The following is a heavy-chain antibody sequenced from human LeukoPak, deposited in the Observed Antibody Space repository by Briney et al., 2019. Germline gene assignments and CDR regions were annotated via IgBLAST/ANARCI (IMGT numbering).Heavy chain of an antibody. V-gene: IGHV1-2*02. CDR1: GYTFSNLY. J-gene: IGHJ4*02. CDR3: ARHNYDFDFDY. CDR2: IKSNTGGT. D-gene: IGHD4-11*01. Sequence: GASVKVSCKASGYTFSNLYMHWVRQAPGQGLEWMGFIKSNTGGTVYAQKFQGRVTMTGDTSISTAYMELSRLTSDDTAVYFCARHNYDFDFDYWGQGTLVTVSS.